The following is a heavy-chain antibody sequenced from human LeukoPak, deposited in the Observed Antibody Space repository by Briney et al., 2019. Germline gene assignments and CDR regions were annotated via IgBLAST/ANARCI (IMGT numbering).Heavy chain of an antibody. J-gene: IGHJ6*03. Sequence: GGSLRLSCVASGFSLSDYYMSWIRQAPGKGLEWVSYIGSTIYYADSVKGRFTISRDNAKNSLYLQMNSLRAEDTAVYYCARDRGIVGTTGYYYMDVWGKGATVTVSS. V-gene: IGHV3-11*04. D-gene: IGHD1-26*01. CDR3: ARDRGIVGTTGYYYMDV. CDR1: GFSLSDYY. CDR2: IGSTI.